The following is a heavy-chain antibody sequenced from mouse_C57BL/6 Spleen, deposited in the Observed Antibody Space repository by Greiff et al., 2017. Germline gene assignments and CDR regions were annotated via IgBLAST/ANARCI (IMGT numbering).Heavy chain of an antibody. D-gene: IGHD1-1*01. V-gene: IGHV1-54*01. CDR1: GYAFTNYL. J-gene: IGHJ4*01. CDR2: INPGSGGT. CDR3: ERSTTVVARAMDY. Sequence: VQLQQSGAELVRPGTSVKVSCKASGYAFTNYLIEWVKQRPGQGLEWIGVINPGSGGTNYNEKFKGKATLTADKSSSTAYMQLSSLTSEDSAVYFCERSTTVVARAMDYWGQGTSVTVSS.